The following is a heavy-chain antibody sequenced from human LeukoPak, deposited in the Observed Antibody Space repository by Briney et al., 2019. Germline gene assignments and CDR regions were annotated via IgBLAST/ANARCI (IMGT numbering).Heavy chain of an antibody. V-gene: IGHV3-7*04. CDR1: GFTFTAYW. Sequence: GGSLRLSCAASGFTFTAYWMTWVRQAPGRGLEWVANIRDDGSEEYYGDSVRGRFTISRDNAKNSVDLQMHSLRVEDTAVYYCAWVLGLKGFDSWGQGTLVTVSS. CDR2: IRDDGSEE. J-gene: IGHJ5*01. CDR3: AWVLGLKGFDS. D-gene: IGHD7-27*01.